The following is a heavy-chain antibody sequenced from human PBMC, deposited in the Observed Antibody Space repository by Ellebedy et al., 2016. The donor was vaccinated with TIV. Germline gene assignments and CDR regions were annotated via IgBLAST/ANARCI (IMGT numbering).Heavy chain of an antibody. CDR3: ARRRFGETFDY. D-gene: IGHD3-10*01. Sequence: GESLKISCAASGFTFSSYWMHWVRQAPGKGLVWVSRINSDGSSTSYADSVKGRFTISRDNAKNTLYLQMNSLRAEDTAVYYCARRRFGETFDYWGQGTLVTVSS. CDR2: INSDGSST. J-gene: IGHJ4*02. CDR1: GFTFSSYW. V-gene: IGHV3-74*01.